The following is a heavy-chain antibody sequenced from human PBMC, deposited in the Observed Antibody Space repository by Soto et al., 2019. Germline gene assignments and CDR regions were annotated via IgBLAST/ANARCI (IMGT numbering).Heavy chain of an antibody. CDR1: GGSISSGGYY. D-gene: IGHD5-18*01. J-gene: IGHJ4*02. CDR3: ARVGSSDTAMVSFYFDY. CDR2: IYYSGST. V-gene: IGHV4-31*03. Sequence: SETLSLTCTVSGGSISSGGYYWSWIRQHPGKGLEWIGYIYYSGSTYYNPSLKSRVTISVDTSKNQFSLKLSSVTAADTAVYYCARVGSSDTAMVSFYFDYWGQGTLVTVSS.